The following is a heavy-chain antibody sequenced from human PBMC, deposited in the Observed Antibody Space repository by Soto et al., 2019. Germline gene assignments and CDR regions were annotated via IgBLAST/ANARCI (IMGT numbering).Heavy chain of an antibody. CDR3: AREWCGGGCYSYYYGMDV. Sequence: SVKVSCKASGGTFSSYAISWVRQAPGQGLEWMGGIIPIFGTANYAQKFQGRVTITADESTSTAYMEPSSLRSEDTAVYYCAREWCGGGCYSYYYGMDVWGQGTTVTVSS. V-gene: IGHV1-69*13. J-gene: IGHJ6*02. CDR2: IIPIFGTA. D-gene: IGHD2-21*02. CDR1: GGTFSSYA.